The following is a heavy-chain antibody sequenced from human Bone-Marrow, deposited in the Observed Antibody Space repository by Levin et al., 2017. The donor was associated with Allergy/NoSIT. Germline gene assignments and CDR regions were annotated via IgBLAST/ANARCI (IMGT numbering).Heavy chain of an antibody. CDR1: GFIFRNYA. CDR2: ISGSGGNT. CDR3: AGYDTSAYHSPFDY. J-gene: IGHJ4*02. D-gene: IGHD3-22*01. Sequence: EGSLRLSCAASGFIFRNYAMNWVRQAPGKGLEWVSQISGSGGNTHYADSVKGRFTFSRDNSKNTLYLQMNSLRVEDTAVYYCAGYDTSAYHSPFDYWGQGTLVTVSS. V-gene: IGHV3-23*01.